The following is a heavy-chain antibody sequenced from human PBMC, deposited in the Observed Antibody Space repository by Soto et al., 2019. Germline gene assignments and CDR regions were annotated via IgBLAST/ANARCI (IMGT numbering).Heavy chain of an antibody. CDR3: ARGGSGSYDDHFDY. CDR1: GGTFNSYA. CDR2: IIPIFGTA. Sequence: QVQLVQSGAEVKKPGSSVEVSCKASGGTFNSYAISWVRQAPGQGPEWMGGIIPIFGTANYAQKFQGRVTITADESTSTAYMELSSLRSEDTAVYYCARGGSGSYDDHFDYWGQGTLVTVSS. D-gene: IGHD1-26*01. J-gene: IGHJ4*02. V-gene: IGHV1-69*01.